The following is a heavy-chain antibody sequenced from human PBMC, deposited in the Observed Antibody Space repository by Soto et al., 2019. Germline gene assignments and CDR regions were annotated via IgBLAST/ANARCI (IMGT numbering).Heavy chain of an antibody. CDR1: GGSISSGGYY. D-gene: IGHD2-15*01. V-gene: IGHV4-39*01. CDR2: IHYSGSA. J-gene: IGHJ4*02. Sequence: PSETLSLTCTASGGSISSGGYYWAWIRQPPGNGLEWIGTIHYSGSAYFNPSLRSRVTISVDTSKNQFFLRLSSVTAADTSVYYCARVPSGAYSYFDSWGQGSLVTVSS. CDR3: ARVPSGAYSYFDS.